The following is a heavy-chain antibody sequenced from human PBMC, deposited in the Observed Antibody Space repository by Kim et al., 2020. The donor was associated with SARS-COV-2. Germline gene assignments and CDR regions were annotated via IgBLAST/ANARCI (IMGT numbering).Heavy chain of an antibody. Sequence: GGSLRLSCVASGFTFNTFDMSWVRQAPGKGLEWVSVILGNGGRTYYADAVNGRFTISKDNSKDTLFLQINSLRVEDTAIYYCVKGAYLDYWGQGALVTVSS. CDR1: GFTFNTFD. CDR3: VKGAYLDY. CDR2: ILGNGGRT. J-gene: IGHJ4*02. V-gene: IGHV3-23*01.